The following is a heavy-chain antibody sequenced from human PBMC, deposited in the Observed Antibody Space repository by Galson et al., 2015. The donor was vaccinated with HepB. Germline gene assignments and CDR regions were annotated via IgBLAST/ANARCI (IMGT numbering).Heavy chain of an antibody. CDR2: IYSGGST. CDR3: ARDTRVYGSGSYYNDY. Sequence: SLRLSCAASGFTVSSNYMSWVRQAPGKGLEWVSVIYSGGSTYYADSVKGRFTISRHNSKNTLYLQMNSLRAEDTAVYYCARDTRVYGSGSYYNDYWGQGTLVTVSS. V-gene: IGHV3-53*04. CDR1: GFTVSSNY. D-gene: IGHD3-10*01. J-gene: IGHJ4*02.